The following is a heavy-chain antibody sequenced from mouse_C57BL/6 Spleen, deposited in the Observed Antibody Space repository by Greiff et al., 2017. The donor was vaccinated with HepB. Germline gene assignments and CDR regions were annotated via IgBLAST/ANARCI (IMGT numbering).Heavy chain of an antibody. Sequence: QVQLQQSGPELVKPGASVKISCKASGYAFSSSWMNWVKQRPGKGLEWIGRIYPGDGDTNYNGKFKGKATLTADKSSSTAYMQLSSLTSEDSAVYFCAGLPRDYWGQGTTLTVSS. CDR1: GYAFSSSW. CDR2: IYPGDGDT. CDR3: AGLPRDY. D-gene: IGHD2-4*01. J-gene: IGHJ2*01. V-gene: IGHV1-82*01.